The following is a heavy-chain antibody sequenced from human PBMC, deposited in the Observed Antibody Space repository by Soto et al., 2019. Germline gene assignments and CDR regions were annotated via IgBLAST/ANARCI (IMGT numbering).Heavy chain of an antibody. D-gene: IGHD4-17*01. J-gene: IGHJ2*01. CDR3: ARSHTVTTSFDV. CDR1: GYTFTSYD. Sequence: QVQLVQSGAEVVKPGASVKVSCKASGYTFTSYDINWVRQASGQGLEWMGWMNPNSGNTGSAQRFQGRLIMTRNTSINPSYTELISPTSHDAAVYYCARSHTVTTSFDVWGRGTLVAASS. V-gene: IGHV1-8*01. CDR2: MNPNSGNT.